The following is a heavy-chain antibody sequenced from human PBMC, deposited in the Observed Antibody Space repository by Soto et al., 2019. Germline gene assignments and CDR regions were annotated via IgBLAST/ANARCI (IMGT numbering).Heavy chain of an antibody. D-gene: IGHD3-3*01. J-gene: IGHJ6*02. CDR3: ARDPSRVTIFGVVIEATAMDV. CDR1: GYTFTSYY. Sequence: ASVKVSCKASGYTFTSYYMHWLRQAPGQGLEWMGIINPSGGSTSYAQKFQGRVTMTRDTSTSTVYMELSSLRSEDTAVYYCARDPSRVTIFGVVIEATAMDVWGQGTTVTVSS. CDR2: INPSGGST. V-gene: IGHV1-46*01.